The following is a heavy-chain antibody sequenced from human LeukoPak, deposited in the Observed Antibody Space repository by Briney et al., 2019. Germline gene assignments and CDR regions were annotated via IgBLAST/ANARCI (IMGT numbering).Heavy chain of an antibody. Sequence: GGSLRLSCAASGFTFNSYSMHWVRQAPGKGLEWVTAISDDETYKFYADSVKGRFTISRDNSKNTLYLQMNSLRAEDTAVYYCARRSSGYYAWVFDYWGQGTLVTVSS. V-gene: IGHV3-30-3*01. CDR2: ISDDETYK. CDR3: ARRSSGYYAWVFDY. D-gene: IGHD3-22*01. J-gene: IGHJ4*02. CDR1: GFTFNSYS.